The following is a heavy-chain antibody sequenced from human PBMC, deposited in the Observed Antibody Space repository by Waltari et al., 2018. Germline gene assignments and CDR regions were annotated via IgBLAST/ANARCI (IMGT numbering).Heavy chain of an antibody. CDR1: GDSVSTNSGA. J-gene: IGHJ3*02. Sequence: QVQLQQSGPGLVKPSQTLSLTCAISGDSVSTNSGAWNWIRQSPSRGLEWLGRTYYRSKWYNDYAVSVKSRMTINPDTSKNQFSLQLNSVTPEDTAVYYCARGDSRSYLNAFDIWGRGTMVTVSS. CDR3: ARGDSRSYLNAFDI. V-gene: IGHV6-1*01. CDR2: TYYRSKWYN. D-gene: IGHD1-26*01.